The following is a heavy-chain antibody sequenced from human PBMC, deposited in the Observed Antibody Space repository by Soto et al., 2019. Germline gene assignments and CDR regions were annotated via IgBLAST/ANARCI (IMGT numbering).Heavy chain of an antibody. J-gene: IGHJ3*02. V-gene: IGHV3-33*01. D-gene: IGHD6-19*01. CDR3: ARDSPVAGLIGPAFDI. CDR1: GFTFSSYG. CDR2: IWYDGSNK. Sequence: QVQLVESGGGVVQPGRSLRLSCAASGFTFSSYGMHWVRQAPGKGLEWVAVIWYDGSNKYYADSVKGRFTISRDNSKNTLYLQMNSLRAEDTAVYYCARDSPVAGLIGPAFDIWGQGTMVTVSS.